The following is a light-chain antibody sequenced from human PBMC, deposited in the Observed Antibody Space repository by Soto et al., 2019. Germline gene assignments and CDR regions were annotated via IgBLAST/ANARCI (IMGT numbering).Light chain of an antibody. CDR3: QQYSKWPIT. CDR1: QSVNSN. CDR2: GIS. V-gene: IGKV3-15*01. J-gene: IGKJ5*01. Sequence: EMVMTQYPAILSVSPGESATLSCRASQSVNSNYLAWYQQHPGQPPRLLIYGISTRATGIPARFSGSGSGTEFSLTISSLQSEDFAVYYCQQYSKWPITFGQGTRLEI.